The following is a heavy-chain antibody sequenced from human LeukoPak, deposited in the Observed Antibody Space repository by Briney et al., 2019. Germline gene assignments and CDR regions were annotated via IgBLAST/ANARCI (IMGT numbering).Heavy chain of an antibody. D-gene: IGHD5-24*01. J-gene: IGHJ6*02. V-gene: IGHV1-18*01. CDR3: AREDGEMATGIYYYYGMDV. CDR2: ISAYNGNT. Sequence: ASVKVSCKASGYTFTSYGINWVRRAPGQGLEWMGWISAYNGNTIYAQKLQGRVAMTTDTSTRTVYMELRSLRSDDTAVYYCAREDGEMATGIYYYYGMDVWGQGTTVTVSS. CDR1: GYTFTSYG.